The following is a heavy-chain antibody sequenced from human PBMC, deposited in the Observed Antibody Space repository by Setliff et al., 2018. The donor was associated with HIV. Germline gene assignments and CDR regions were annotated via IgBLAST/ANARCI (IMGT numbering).Heavy chain of an antibody. Sequence: GASVKVSCKASGYTFTSYYMHWVRQAPGQGLEWMGGITPLLGTTNYAQRFQSRVTLTTDESTNTVFMDLSSLRSEDTAVYYCARESACSSTSCPKVLDYWGQGTLVTVSS. J-gene: IGHJ4*02. CDR1: GYTFTSYY. CDR2: ITPLLGTT. CDR3: ARESACSSTSCPKVLDY. D-gene: IGHD2-2*01. V-gene: IGHV1-69*16.